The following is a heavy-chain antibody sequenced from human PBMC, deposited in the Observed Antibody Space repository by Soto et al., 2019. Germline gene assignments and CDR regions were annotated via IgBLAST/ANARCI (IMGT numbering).Heavy chain of an antibody. D-gene: IGHD4-17*01. CDR1: GFTFSNAW. CDR3: TTDDYGDYVGGVYYYYGMDV. Sequence: EVQLVESGGGLVKPGGSLRLSCAASGFTFSNAWMNWVRQAPGKGLEWVGRIKSKTDGGTTDYAAPVKGRFTISRDDSNNTLYLQMHSMRTEDTAVYYCTTDDYGDYVGGVYYYYGMDVWGQGTTVTVSS. J-gene: IGHJ6*02. V-gene: IGHV3-15*07. CDR2: IKSKTDGGTT.